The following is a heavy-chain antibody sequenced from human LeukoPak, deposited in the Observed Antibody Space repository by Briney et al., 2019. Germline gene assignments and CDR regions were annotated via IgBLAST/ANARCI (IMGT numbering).Heavy chain of an antibody. Sequence: ASVKVSCKASGYTFTSYYIHWVRQAPGQGLEWMVIINPSDGSTSYAQKFQGRVTMTRDTSTNTVYMELSSLRSDDTAVYYCARDPGSYDSSGYSDYWGQGTLVIVSS. V-gene: IGHV1-46*01. J-gene: IGHJ4*02. CDR2: INPSDGST. CDR3: ARDPGSYDSSGYSDY. CDR1: GYTFTSYY. D-gene: IGHD3-22*01.